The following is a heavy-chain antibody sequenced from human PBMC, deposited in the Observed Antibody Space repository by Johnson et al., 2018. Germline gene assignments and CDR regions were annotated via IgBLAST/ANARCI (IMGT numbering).Heavy chain of an antibody. CDR1: GYTFTSYD. CDR2: MNPNSGNT. J-gene: IGHJ3*02. D-gene: IGHD3-22*01. V-gene: IGHV1-8*01. Sequence: VQLGESGAEVKKPGASVKVSCKASGYTFTSYDINWVRQATGQGLEWMGWMNPNSGNTGYAQKFQGRVTMTRNTSISTAYMVLSSLRSEDTSVYYFARGGVYYDSSGYYDAFDIWGQGTMVTVSS. CDR3: ARGGVYYDSSGYYDAFDI.